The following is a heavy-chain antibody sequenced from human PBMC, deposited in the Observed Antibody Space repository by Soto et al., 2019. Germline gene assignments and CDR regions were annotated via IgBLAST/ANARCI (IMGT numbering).Heavy chain of an antibody. CDR1: GFTFSSYS. Sequence: PGGSLRLSCAASGFTFSSYSMSSSSSTIYYADSVKGRFTISRDNAKNSLYLQMNSLRAEDTAVYYCARFGGVISEWPPDAFDIWGQGTMVT. D-gene: IGHD3-16*02. CDR3: ARFGGVISEWPPDAFDI. V-gene: IGHV3-48*01. CDR2: SSSSTI. J-gene: IGHJ3*02.